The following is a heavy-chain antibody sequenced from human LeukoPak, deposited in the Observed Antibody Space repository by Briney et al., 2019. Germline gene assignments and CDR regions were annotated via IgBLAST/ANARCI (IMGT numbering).Heavy chain of an antibody. CDR3: ASPKGGYYYDSSGRLDY. D-gene: IGHD3-22*01. J-gene: IGHJ4*02. V-gene: IGHV1-46*01. CDR2: INPSGGST. CDR1: GYTFTSYY. Sequence: ASVKVSCKASGYTFTSYYMHWVRQAPGQGLEWMGIINPSGGSTSYAQKFQGRVTMTRDMSTSTVYMELSSLRSEDTAVYYCASPKGGYYYDSSGRLDYWGQGTLVTVSS.